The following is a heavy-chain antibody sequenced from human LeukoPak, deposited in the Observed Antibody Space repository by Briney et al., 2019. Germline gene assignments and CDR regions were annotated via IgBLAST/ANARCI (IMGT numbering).Heavy chain of an antibody. CDR3: ARDYYDSSGYRVAFDY. V-gene: IGHV1-18*01. Sequence: GASVKVSCKASGYTFTSYGISWVRQAPGQGLEWMGWISVYNGNTNYAQKLQGRVTMTTDTSTSTAYMELRSLRSDDTAVYYCARDYYDSSGYRVAFDYWGQGTLVTVSS. CDR2: ISVYNGNT. D-gene: IGHD3-22*01. J-gene: IGHJ4*02. CDR1: GYTFTSYG.